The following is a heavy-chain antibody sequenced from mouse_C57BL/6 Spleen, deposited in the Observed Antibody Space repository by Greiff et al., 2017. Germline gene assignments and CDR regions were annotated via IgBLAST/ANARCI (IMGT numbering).Heavy chain of an antibody. CDR2: ISDGGSYT. CDR1: GFTFSSYA. CDR3: AREGQLRLRGSAMDY. J-gene: IGHJ4*01. D-gene: IGHD3-2*02. V-gene: IGHV5-4*01. Sequence: EVKLVASGGGLVKPGGSLKLSCAASGFTFSSYAMSWVRQTPEKRLEWVATISDGGSYTYYPDNVKGRFTISRDNAKNNLYLQMSHLKSEDTAMYYCAREGQLRLRGSAMDYWGQGTSVTVSS.